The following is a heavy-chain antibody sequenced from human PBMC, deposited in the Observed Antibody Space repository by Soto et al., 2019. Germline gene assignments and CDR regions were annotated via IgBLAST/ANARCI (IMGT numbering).Heavy chain of an antibody. Sequence: QVQLVQSGAEVKKPGASVKVSCKASGYTFXSYAINXXXXXXGQGLEWMGWMSPNSGNTGYAQDFQATVTITRDTSTSTAYMELSSLTSEDTGMYYCGRGVDAGVDYWGQGTLVTVSS. D-gene: IGHD3-10*01. CDR3: GRGVDAGVDY. J-gene: IGHJ4*02. CDR1: GYTFXSYA. CDR2: MSPNSGNT. V-gene: IGHV1-8*01.